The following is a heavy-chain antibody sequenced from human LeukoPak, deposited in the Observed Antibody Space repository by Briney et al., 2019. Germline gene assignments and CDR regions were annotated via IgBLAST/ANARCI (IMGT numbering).Heavy chain of an antibody. CDR2: ISSSSSYI. CDR1: GFTFSSYS. V-gene: IGHV3-21*01. D-gene: IGHD6-6*01. CDR3: ARRSAARDAFDI. J-gene: IGHJ3*02. Sequence: GGSLRLSCAASGFTFSSYSMNWVRQAPGKGLEWVSSISSSSSYIYYADSVKGRFTISRDNAKNSLYLQMNSLRAEDTAVYYCARRSAARDAFDIWGQGTMVTGSS.